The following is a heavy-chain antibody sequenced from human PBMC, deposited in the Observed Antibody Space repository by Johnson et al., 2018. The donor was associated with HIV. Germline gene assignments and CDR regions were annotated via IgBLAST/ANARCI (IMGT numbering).Heavy chain of an antibody. D-gene: IGHD3-3*01. J-gene: IGHJ3*02. Sequence: VQLVESGGGVVQPGRSLRLSCVVSGFTFDDYAMHWVRQVPGKGLEWVSLISWDGHNTYYVDSVKGRFTISRDNSKNTLYLQMNSLRAEDTAVYYCARDRVPDACDIWGQGTMVTVSS. CDR1: GFTFDDYA. CDR2: ISWDGHNT. CDR3: ARDRVPDACDI. V-gene: IGHV3-43D*03.